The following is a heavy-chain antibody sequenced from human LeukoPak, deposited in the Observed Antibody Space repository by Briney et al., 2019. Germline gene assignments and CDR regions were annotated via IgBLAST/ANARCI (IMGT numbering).Heavy chain of an antibody. V-gene: IGHV3-74*01. Sequence: LAGGSLRLSCAASGFTFSSSWMHWVRQAPGKGLVWVSRITRDGSSTTYADSVKGRLTTSRDNAKNTLYLQMDSLRDDDTAVYYCARDPGYESWSPFWGGMDVWGNGTTVIVSS. CDR2: ITRDGSST. J-gene: IGHJ6*03. D-gene: IGHD3-16*01. CDR3: ARDPGYESWSPFWGGMDV. CDR1: GFTFSSSW.